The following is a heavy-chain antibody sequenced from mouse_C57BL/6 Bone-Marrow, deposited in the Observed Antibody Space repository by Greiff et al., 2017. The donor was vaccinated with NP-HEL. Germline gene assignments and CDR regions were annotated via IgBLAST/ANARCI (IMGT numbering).Heavy chain of an antibody. CDR2: IDPETGGT. CDR3: TGRLRDY. Sequence: VKLMESGAELVRPGASVTLSCKASGYTFTDYEMHWVKQTPVHGLEWIGAIDPETGGTAYNQKFKGKAILTADKSSSTAYMELRSLTSEDSAVYYCTGRLRDYWGQGTTLTVSS. D-gene: IGHD2-4*01. CDR1: GYTFTDYE. J-gene: IGHJ2*01. V-gene: IGHV1-15*01.